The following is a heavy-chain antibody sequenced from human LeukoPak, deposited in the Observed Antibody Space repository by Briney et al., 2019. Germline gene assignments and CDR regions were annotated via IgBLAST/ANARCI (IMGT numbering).Heavy chain of an antibody. CDR1: GGTFSSYA. Sequence: SVKVSCKASGGTFSSYAISWVRQAPGQGLEWMGGIIPIFGTANYAQKFQGRVTIIADESTSTAYMELSSLRSEDTAVYYCARAGIVAVRYYYGMDVWGQGTTVTVSS. J-gene: IGHJ6*02. CDR3: ARAGIVAVRYYYGMDV. V-gene: IGHV1-69*01. CDR2: IIPIFGTA. D-gene: IGHD1-26*01.